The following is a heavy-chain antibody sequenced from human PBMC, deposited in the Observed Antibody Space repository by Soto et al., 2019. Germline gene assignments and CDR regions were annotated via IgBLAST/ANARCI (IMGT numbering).Heavy chain of an antibody. CDR1: GGSFTSNNW. Sequence: SETLSLTCAVSGGSFTSNNWWTWIRQPPGKGLEWIGSIYYSGITYSNPSLKSRVTISVDTSKNQFSLRLNSVTAADTAVYYCARHQGSYYKDHFGYWGQGALVTVSS. CDR2: IYYSGIT. V-gene: IGHV4-39*01. J-gene: IGHJ4*02. CDR3: ARHQGSYYKDHFGY. D-gene: IGHD3-10*01.